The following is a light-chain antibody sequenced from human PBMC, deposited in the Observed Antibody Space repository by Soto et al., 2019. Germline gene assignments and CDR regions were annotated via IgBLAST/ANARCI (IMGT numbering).Light chain of an antibody. Sequence: QPVLTQSSSASASLGSSVKLTCTLSSGHSSYIIAWHQQQPGKAPRYLMKLEGSGSYNKGSGVPDRFSGSSSGADRYLTISILQFEDEADYYCETWDSNTRVFVGGTKLTVL. CDR1: SGHSSYI. CDR3: ETWDSNTRV. CDR2: LEGSGSY. V-gene: IGLV4-60*02. J-gene: IGLJ3*02.